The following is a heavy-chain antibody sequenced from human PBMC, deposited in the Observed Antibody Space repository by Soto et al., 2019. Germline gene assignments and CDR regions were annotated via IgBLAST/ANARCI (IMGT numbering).Heavy chain of an antibody. V-gene: IGHV3-30*18. CDR2: ISYDGSNK. J-gene: IGHJ4*02. CDR3: AKVGYSGSYFDY. D-gene: IGHD1-26*01. CDR1: GFTFSSYG. Sequence: QVQLVESGGGVVQPGRSLRLSCAASGFTFSSYGMHWVRQAPGKGLEWVAVISYDGSNKYYADSVKGRFTISRDNFKNTLYLQMNSLGAEDTAVYYCAKVGYSGSYFDYWGQGTLVTVSS.